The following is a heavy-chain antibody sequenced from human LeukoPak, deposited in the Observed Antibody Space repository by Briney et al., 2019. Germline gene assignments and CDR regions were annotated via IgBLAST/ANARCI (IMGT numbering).Heavy chain of an antibody. CDR2: IIPIFGTA. CDR3: ARAQEPYCSSTSCPKSWFDP. V-gene: IGHV1-69*01. CDR1: GGTFSSYA. Sequence: ASVKVSCKASGGTFSSYAISWVRQAPGQGLEWMGGIIPIFGTANYAQKFQGSVTITADESTSTAYMELSSLRSEDTAVYYCARAQEPYCSSTSCPKSWFDPWGQGTLVTVSS. J-gene: IGHJ5*02. D-gene: IGHD2-2*01.